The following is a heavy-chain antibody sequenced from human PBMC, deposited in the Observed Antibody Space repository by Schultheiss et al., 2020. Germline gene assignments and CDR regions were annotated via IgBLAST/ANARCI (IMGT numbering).Heavy chain of an antibody. V-gene: IGHV3-43*01. J-gene: IGHJ6*02. CDR2: ISWDGGST. CDR3: AKDILRFLEWLGGMDV. D-gene: IGHD3-3*01. CDR1: GFTFDDYT. Sequence: GGSLRLSCAASGFTFDDYTMHWVRQAPGKGLEWVSLISWDGGSTYYADSVKGRFTISRDNSKNSLYLQMNSLRTEDTALYYCAKDILRFLEWLGGMDVWGQGTPVTVSS.